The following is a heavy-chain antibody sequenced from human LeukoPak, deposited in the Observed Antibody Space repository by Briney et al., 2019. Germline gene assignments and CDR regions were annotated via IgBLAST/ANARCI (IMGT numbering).Heavy chain of an antibody. V-gene: IGHV1-69*05. Sequence: SVKVSCKASGGTFSSYAISWVRQAPGQGLEWMGGIIPIFGTANYAQKLQGRVTMTTDTSTSTAYMELRSLRSDDTAVYYCARDPGADYDFWTGAFDIWGQGTMVTVSS. J-gene: IGHJ3*02. D-gene: IGHD3-3*01. CDR3: ARDPGADYDFWTGAFDI. CDR1: GGTFSSYA. CDR2: IIPIFGTA.